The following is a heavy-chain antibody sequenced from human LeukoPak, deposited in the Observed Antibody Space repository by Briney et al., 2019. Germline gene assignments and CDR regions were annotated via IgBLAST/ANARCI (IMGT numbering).Heavy chain of an antibody. Sequence: PGRSLRLSCAASGFTFSSYGMHWVRQAPGKGLEWVAVIWYDGSNKYYADSVKGRFTISRDNSKNTLYLQMTSLRPEDTAVYYCAEDFGPRVDAFDIWGQGTMVTVSS. CDR3: AEDFGPRVDAFDI. CDR2: IWYDGSNK. CDR1: GFTFSSYG. V-gene: IGHV3-33*06. J-gene: IGHJ3*02. D-gene: IGHD3-10*01.